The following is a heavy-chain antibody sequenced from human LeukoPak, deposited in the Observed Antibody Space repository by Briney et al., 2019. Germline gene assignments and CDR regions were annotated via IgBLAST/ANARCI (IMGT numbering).Heavy chain of an antibody. V-gene: IGHV3-23*01. CDR3: AKDVFLRAAAGKGVSRYFDY. D-gene: IGHD6-13*01. CDR2: ISGSGGST. Sequence: QPGGSLRLSCAASGFTFSSYAMSWVRQAPGKGLEWVSAISGSGGSTYYADSVKGRFTISRDNSKNTLYLQMNSLRAEDTAVYYCAKDVFLRAAAGKGVSRYFDYWGQGTLVTVSS. J-gene: IGHJ4*02. CDR1: GFTFSSYA.